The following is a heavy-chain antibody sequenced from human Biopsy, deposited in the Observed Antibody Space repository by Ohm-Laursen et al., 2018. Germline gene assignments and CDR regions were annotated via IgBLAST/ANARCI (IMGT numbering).Heavy chain of an antibody. V-gene: IGHV1-69*10. CDR1: GDSFTSYA. Sequence: SVKVSCKASGDSFTSYAIGWVRQAPGQGLEWMGGIIPIPNVATYAQNFQGRITITADESTSTAYMELSSLTSDDTAVYFCARGEGSSWFDPWGHGTLVTVSS. J-gene: IGHJ5*02. CDR3: ARGEGSSWFDP. CDR2: IIPIPNVA. D-gene: IGHD1-26*01.